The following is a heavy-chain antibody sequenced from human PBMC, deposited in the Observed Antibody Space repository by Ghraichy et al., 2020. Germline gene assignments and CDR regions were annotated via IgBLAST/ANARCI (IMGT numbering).Heavy chain of an antibody. D-gene: IGHD3-3*01. CDR3: ARDFRGGYDFWSGYPFIDY. CDR2: ISSSSSYI. V-gene: IGHV3-21*01. CDR1: GFTFSSYS. Sequence: GGSLRLSCAASGFTFSSYSMNWVRQAPGKGLEWVSSISSSSSYIYYADSVKGRFTISRDNAKNSLYLQMNSLRAEDTAVYYCARDFRGGYDFWSGYPFIDYWGQGTLVTVSS. J-gene: IGHJ4*02.